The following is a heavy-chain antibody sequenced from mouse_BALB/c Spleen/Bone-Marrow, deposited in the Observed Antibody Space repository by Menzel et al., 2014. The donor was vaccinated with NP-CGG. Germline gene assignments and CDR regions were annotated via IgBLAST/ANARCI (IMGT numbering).Heavy chain of an antibody. Sequence: EFPLQQSLTDLVKPGASAKLSCTASGFNIKDTYMHWVKQRPDPSLDWTGRIDPASGPIQSAPKFQGRAAITADTSSNTEDLQRQKMTYETTAIYICASLHGTYDYWGQGTPRKVSS. V-gene: IGHV14-3*01. J-gene: IGHJ2*01. CDR2: IDPASGPI. CDR3: ASLHGTYDY. D-gene: IGHD3-3*01. CDR1: GFNIKDTY.